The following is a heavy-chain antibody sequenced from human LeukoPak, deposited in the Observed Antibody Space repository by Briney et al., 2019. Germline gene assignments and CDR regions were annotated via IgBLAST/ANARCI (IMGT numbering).Heavy chain of an antibody. Sequence: SETLSLTCAVSGYSISRGYYWGWSRQPPGKGLEWIVSIYHSGSTYYNPSLKSQVTISVDTSKNQFSLKLSSVTAADTAVYYCARVRITIFGARKSNWFDPWGQGTLVTVSS. CDR1: GYSISRGYY. J-gene: IGHJ5*02. D-gene: IGHD3-3*01. CDR2: IYHSGST. V-gene: IGHV4-38-2*01. CDR3: ARVRITIFGARKSNWFDP.